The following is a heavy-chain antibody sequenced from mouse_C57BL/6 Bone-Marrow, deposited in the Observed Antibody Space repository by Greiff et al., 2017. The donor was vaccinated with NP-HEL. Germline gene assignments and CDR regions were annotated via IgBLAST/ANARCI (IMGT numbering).Heavy chain of an antibody. CDR2: ISSGSSTI. V-gene: IGHV5-17*01. Sequence: EVQGVESGGGLVKPGGSLKLSCAASGFTFSDSGMHWVRQAPEKGLEWVAYISSGSSTIYYADTVKGRFTIARDNAKNTLFLQMTSLRSEDTAMYYCARTEPAWFAYWGQGTLVTVSA. J-gene: IGHJ3*01. CDR1: GFTFSDSG. CDR3: ARTEPAWFAY.